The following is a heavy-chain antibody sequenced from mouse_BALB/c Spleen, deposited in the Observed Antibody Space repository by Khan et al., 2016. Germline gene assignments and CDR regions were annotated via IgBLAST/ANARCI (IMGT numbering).Heavy chain of an antibody. CDR2: INSCSTTI. V-gene: IGHV5-17*02. D-gene: IGHD4-1*01. J-gene: IGHJ2*01. CDR3: TSSKGNWDDFDY. CDR1: GFTFSSFG. Sequence: EVELVESGGGLVQPGGSRRLSCAASGFTFSSFGMNWVRQAPEKGLEWVAYINSCSTTIFYADTVKGRITISRDNPKNTLFLQMTMLRSEVTAMYYGTSSKGNWDDFDYWCQCTTLTVSS.